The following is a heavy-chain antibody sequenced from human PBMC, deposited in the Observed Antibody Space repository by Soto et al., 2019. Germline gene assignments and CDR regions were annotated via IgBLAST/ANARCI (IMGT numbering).Heavy chain of an antibody. J-gene: IGHJ4*02. CDR3: ATDLVYGDYGSVDY. Sequence: EVQLLESGGGLVQPGGSLRLSCAASGFTFSSYAMSWVRQAPGKGLEWVSAISGSGGSTYYADSVKGRFTISRDNSKNTLYLQMNRLRAEDTAVYYCATDLVYGDYGSVDYWGQGTLVTVSS. D-gene: IGHD4-17*01. V-gene: IGHV3-23*01. CDR2: ISGSGGST. CDR1: GFTFSSYA.